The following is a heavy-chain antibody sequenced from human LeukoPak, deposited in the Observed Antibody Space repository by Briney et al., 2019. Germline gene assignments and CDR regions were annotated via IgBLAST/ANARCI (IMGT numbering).Heavy chain of an antibody. CDR1: GLTFSKSA. V-gene: IGHV3-23*01. J-gene: IGHJ4*02. CDR2: ITDVGDI. Sequence: GGSLRLSCAASGLTFSKSALTWVRQAPGKGLEWVSTITDVGDIFYTYSVRGRFTISRDNSKNTVYMQMDGLRAEDTAVYYCTRDRGGSPTDVFDYWGQGTLVTVSS. D-gene: IGHD2-15*01. CDR3: TRDRGGSPTDVFDY.